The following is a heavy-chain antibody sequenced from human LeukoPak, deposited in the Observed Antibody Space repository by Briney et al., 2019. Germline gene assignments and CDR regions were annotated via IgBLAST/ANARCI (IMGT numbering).Heavy chain of an antibody. J-gene: IGHJ6*03. Sequence: SETLSLTCTVSSGSISSYYWSWIRQPPGKGLEWIGYINYSGTNYNPSLKSRVTMSVDTSKNQFSLKLSSVTAADTAVYYCARLTRYSSSWYGYYYYYMDVWGKGTTVTVSS. V-gene: IGHV4-59*12. CDR1: SGSISSYY. CDR3: ARLTRYSSSWYGYYYYYMDV. D-gene: IGHD6-13*01. CDR2: INYSGT.